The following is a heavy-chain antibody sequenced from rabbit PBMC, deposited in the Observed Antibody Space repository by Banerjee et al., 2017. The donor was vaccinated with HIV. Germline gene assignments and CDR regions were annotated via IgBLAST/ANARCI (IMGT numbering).Heavy chain of an antibody. V-gene: IGHV1S45*01. Sequence: QEQLEESGGDLVKPEGSLTLTCTASGFSFSSSSWICWVRQAPGKGLEWIAWMNNGDGSTYYASWAKGRFTVSETSSTTVTLQMTSLTAADTATYFCARDLGGVIGWGYGLWGPGTLVTVS. CDR1: GFSFSSSSW. J-gene: IGHJ6*01. CDR2: MNNGDGST. CDR3: ARDLGGVIGWGYGL. D-gene: IGHD4-1*01.